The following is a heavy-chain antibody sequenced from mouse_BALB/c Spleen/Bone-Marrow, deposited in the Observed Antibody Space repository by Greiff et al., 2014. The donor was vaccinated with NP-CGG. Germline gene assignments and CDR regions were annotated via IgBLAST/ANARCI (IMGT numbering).Heavy chain of an antibody. CDR2: IWAGGST. CDR3: AREGDYYGSSDY. J-gene: IGHJ2*01. V-gene: IGHV2-9*02. CDR1: GFSLTSYG. D-gene: IGHD1-1*01. Sequence: QVQLKESGPGLVAPSQSLSITCTVSGFSLTSYGVHWVRQPPGKGLEWLGVIWAGGSTNYNSALMSRLSISKDNSKSQVFSKMNSLQTDDTAMYYCAREGDYYGSSDYWGQGTTLTVSS.